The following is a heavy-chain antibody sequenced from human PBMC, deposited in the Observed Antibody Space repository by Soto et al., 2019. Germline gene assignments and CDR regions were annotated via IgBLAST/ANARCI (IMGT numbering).Heavy chain of an antibody. D-gene: IGHD2-2*01. V-gene: IGHV3-30-3*01. CDR2: ISADGTRE. CDR1: GYTFSDHA. CDR3: ATDVGVGGGVGTPGY. J-gene: IGHJ4*01. Sequence: QVQLVESGGGVVQPGGSLRLSCAASGYTFSDHAMHWFRQSPGKGLEWVTVISADGTREFYAESVKGRFIISRDNLKNTLSLLMNTVRDEDTAFYYCATDVGVGGGVGTPGYWGQGTLVTVSS.